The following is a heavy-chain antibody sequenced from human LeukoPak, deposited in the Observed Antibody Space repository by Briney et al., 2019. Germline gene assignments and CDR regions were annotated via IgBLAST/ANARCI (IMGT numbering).Heavy chain of an antibody. CDR1: RGTFTSSA. Sequence: SSVKPSCKAARGTFTSSAISGVRQAAGHGLEWMGGIIPIFGTANYTQKFKGRVTITADESTSTAYMELSSLGSEDTSVYYCARARRGSYYDYWGQGTLVTVSS. J-gene: IGHJ4*02. D-gene: IGHD1-26*01. V-gene: IGHV1-69*13. CDR3: ARARRGSYYDY. CDR2: IIPIFGTA.